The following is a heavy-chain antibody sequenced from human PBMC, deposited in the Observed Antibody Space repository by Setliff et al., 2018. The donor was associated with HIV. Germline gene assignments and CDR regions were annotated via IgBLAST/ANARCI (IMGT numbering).Heavy chain of an antibody. V-gene: IGHV1-2*02. Sequence: ASVKVSCKASGYTFTGYYIYWVRQAPVQGLEWMGWINPHSGGTNYAQKFQGRVTMTRDTSISTASMELSRLRSDDTVVYYCARGAYYYDTSGYPRDPFELWVKGTMDTVS. J-gene: IGHJ3*01. D-gene: IGHD3-22*01. CDR2: INPHSGGT. CDR1: GYTFTGYY. CDR3: ARGAYYYDTSGYPRDPFEL.